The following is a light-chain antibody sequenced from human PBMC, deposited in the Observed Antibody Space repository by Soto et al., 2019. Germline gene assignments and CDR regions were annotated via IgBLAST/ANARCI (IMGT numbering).Light chain of an antibody. Sequence: QSVLTQPASVSGSHGQPITITCTGTSSDVGGYNYVSWYQQHPGKAPKLIIYDVRNRPSGVSNRFSGSKSGNTASLTISGLQTEDEADYYCSSYTSINTRVFGTGTRSPS. J-gene: IGLJ1*01. V-gene: IGLV2-14*01. CDR3: SSYTSINTRV. CDR2: DVR. CDR1: SSDVGGYNY.